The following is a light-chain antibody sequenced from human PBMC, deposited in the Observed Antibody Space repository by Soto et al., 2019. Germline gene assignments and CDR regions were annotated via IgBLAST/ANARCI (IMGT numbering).Light chain of an antibody. CDR2: EVS. V-gene: IGLV2-14*01. CDR3: SSYTSDTTYV. Sequence: QSALTHPASVSGSPGQSITISCTGTSSDVGLYNYVPWYQQHPGKAPKLMIYEVSNRPLGVSNRFSGSKSGNTASLTISGLQIEDEADYYCSSYTSDTTYVFGTGTKLTVL. J-gene: IGLJ1*01. CDR1: SSDVGLYNY.